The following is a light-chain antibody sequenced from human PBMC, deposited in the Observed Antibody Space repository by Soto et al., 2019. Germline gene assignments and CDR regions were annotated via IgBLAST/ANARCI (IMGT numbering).Light chain of an antibody. J-gene: IGKJ4*01. CDR1: QSVNSY. CDR3: QQRSGWPPLT. Sequence: EIVLTQSPATLSLSPGERATLSCRASQSVNSYLAWSQQKPGQAPRLLIYDASNRATGIPARFSGSGSGTDFTLTLHSQEPEDFAVYYCQQRSGWPPLTFGGGTKVEIK. V-gene: IGKV3-11*01. CDR2: DAS.